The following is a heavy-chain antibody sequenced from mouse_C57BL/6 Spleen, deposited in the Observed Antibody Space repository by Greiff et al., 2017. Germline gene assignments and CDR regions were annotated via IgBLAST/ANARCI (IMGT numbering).Heavy chain of an antibody. CDR2: ISYDGSN. CDR1: GYSITSGYY. J-gene: IGHJ4*01. Sequence: EVKLQESGPGLVKPSQSLSLTCSVTGYSITSGYYWNWIRQFPGNKLEWMGYISYDGSNNYNPSLKNRISITRDTSKNQFFLKLNSVTTEDTATYYCARDAIYYGMDYWGQGTSVTGSS. CDR3: ARDAIYYGMDY. V-gene: IGHV3-6*01.